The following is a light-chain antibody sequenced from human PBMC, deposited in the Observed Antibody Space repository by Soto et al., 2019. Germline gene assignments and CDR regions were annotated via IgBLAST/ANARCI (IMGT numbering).Light chain of an antibody. J-gene: IGKJ3*01. V-gene: IGKV3-20*01. CDR2: GAS. CDR1: QSVSSN. CDR3: QHYDISLFA. Sequence: EIALTQSPGTLSVSPGERATLSCRASQSVSSNLAWYQQKPGQAPSLLIYGASSRATGIPDRFSGSVFGTDFALTISRLEPEDFAVYYCQHYDISLFAFGPGTKVDI.